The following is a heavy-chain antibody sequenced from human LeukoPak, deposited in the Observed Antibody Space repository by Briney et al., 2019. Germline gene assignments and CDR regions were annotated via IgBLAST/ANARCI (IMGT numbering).Heavy chain of an antibody. V-gene: IGHV3-7*01. CDR3: ARDQVQLWDYYYYYMDV. J-gene: IGHJ6*03. D-gene: IGHD5-18*01. Sequence: GGSLRLPCAASGFTFSSYWMTWVRQAPGKGLEWVSSIKQDGSEKYYVNSVKGRFTISRDNAKNSLYLQMNSLRAEDTAVYYCARDQVQLWDYYYYYMDVWGKGTTVTVSS. CDR2: IKQDGSEK. CDR1: GFTFSSYW.